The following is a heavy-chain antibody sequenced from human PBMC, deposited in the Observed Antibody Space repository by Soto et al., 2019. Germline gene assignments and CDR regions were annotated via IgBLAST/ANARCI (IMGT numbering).Heavy chain of an antibody. V-gene: IGHV5-51*01. CDR2: IYPGDYDT. Sequence: GESLKISCKGFGYSFTSYWIGWVRQMPGKGLEYMGIIYPGDYDTRYSPSFRGQVSISVDNSISTAYLQWSSLKASDTAIYYCARGLTSFSKTYYFDECGKGNLVIVSS. CDR3: ARGLTSFSKTYYFDE. J-gene: IGHJ4*02. D-gene: IGHD3-3*01. CDR1: GYSFTSYW.